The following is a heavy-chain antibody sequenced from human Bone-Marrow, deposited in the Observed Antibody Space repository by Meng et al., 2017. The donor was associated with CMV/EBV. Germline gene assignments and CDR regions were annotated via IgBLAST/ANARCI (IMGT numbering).Heavy chain of an antibody. J-gene: IGHJ5*02. V-gene: IGHV1-2*02. D-gene: IGHD3-10*01. CDR3: ARGGGSGPHYLFDP. CDR2: INPNSGGT. Sequence: ASVKVSCKASGYTFTGYYMHWVRQAPGQGLEWMGWINPNSGGTNYAQKFQGRVTMTRDKSTSTAYMELSSLRSEDTAVYYCARGGGSGPHYLFDPWGQGTLVTVSS. CDR1: GYTFTGYY.